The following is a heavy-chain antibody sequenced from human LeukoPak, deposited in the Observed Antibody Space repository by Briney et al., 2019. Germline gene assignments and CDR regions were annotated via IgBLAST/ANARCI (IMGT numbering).Heavy chain of an antibody. CDR3: ARFPAITNYYYGMDV. D-gene: IGHD3-16*01. Sequence: SETLSLTCTVSGGSISSYYWSWIRQPPGKGLEWIGYIYYSGSTNYNPFLKSRVTISVDTSKNQFSLKLSSVTAADTAVYYCARFPAITNYYYGMDVWGQGTTVTVSS. CDR2: IYYSGST. CDR1: GGSISSYY. V-gene: IGHV4-59*01. J-gene: IGHJ6*02.